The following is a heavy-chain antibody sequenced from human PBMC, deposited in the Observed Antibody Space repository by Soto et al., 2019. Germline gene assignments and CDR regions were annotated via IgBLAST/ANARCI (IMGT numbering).Heavy chain of an antibody. CDR2: IYPGGSDT. V-gene: IGHV5-51*01. CDR1: GYSFTSYW. Sequence: PGESLKISCKGSGYSFTSYWIGWVRQMPGKGLEWMGIIYPGGSDTRYSPSFQGQVTISADKSISTAYLQWSSLKASDTAMYYCARTSAGGKYYYGMHVWGQGTTVTVSS. J-gene: IGHJ6*02. CDR3: ARTSAGGKYYYGMHV. D-gene: IGHD6-13*01.